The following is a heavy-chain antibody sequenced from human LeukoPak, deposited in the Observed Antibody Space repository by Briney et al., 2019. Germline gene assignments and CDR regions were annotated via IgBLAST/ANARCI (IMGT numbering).Heavy chain of an antibody. CDR1: GFTFSNYW. CDR3: ARDDSPTLTGPAYYDAFDI. D-gene: IGHD4-11*01. CDR2: IRRDGSQI. Sequence: PGGSLRLSCAASGFTFSNYWMTWVRQAPGKGLEWVANIRRDGSQIYYVDSVKGRFTISRDNAKNSLSLQMNSLRAEDTAIYYCARDDSPTLTGPAYYDAFDIWGQGIMVTVSS. V-gene: IGHV3-7*01. J-gene: IGHJ3*02.